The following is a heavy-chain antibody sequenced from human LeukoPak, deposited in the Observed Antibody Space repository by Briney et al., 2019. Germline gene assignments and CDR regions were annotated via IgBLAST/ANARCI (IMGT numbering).Heavy chain of an antibody. D-gene: IGHD5-18*01. CDR2: IYYSGST. CDR1: GGSISSYY. J-gene: IGHJ4*02. V-gene: IGHV4-59*08. Sequence: SETLSLTCTVSGGSISSYYWSWIRQPPGKGLEWIGYIYYSGSTNYNPSLKSRVTISVDTSKNQFSLKLSSVTAADTAVYYCAGGSGHGYGSVNFDYWGQGTLVTVSS. CDR3: AGGSGHGYGSVNFDY.